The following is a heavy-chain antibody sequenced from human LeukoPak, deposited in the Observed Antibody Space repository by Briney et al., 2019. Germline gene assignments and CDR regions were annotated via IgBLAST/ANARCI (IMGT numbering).Heavy chain of an antibody. CDR1: GFTFSSYS. CDR3: ARRVRYCSSTSCYYYMDV. Sequence: GGSLRLSCAASGFTFSSYSMNWVRQAPGKGLEWVSYISSSSSTIYYADSVKGRFTISRDNAKNSLYLQMNSLRAEDTAVYYCARRVRYCSSTSCYYYMDVWGKGTTVTVSS. V-gene: IGHV3-48*04. J-gene: IGHJ6*03. D-gene: IGHD2-2*01. CDR2: ISSSSSTI.